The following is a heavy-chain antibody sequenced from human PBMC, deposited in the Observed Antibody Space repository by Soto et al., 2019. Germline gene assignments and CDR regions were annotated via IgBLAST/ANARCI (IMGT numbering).Heavy chain of an antibody. CDR1: GFTFSSYA. CDR2: ISSNGGST. V-gene: IGHV3-64*01. D-gene: IGHD3-16*02. J-gene: IGHJ4*02. Sequence: EVQLVESGGGLVQPGGSLRLSCAASGFTFSSYAMHWVRQAPGKGLEYVSAISSNGGSTYYANSVKGRFTISRDNSKNTLYLQMGSLRAEDMAVYYCARDQDDYVWGSYRYTSFDYWGQGTLVTVSS. CDR3: ARDQDDYVWGSYRYTSFDY.